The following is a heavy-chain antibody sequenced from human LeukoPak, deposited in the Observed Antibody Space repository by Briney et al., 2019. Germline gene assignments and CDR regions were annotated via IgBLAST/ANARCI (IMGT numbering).Heavy chain of an antibody. Sequence: SETLSLTCTVSGGPISSYYWSWIRQPPGKGLEWIGYIYYSGSTNYNPSLKSRVTISVDTSKNQFSLKLSSVTAADTAVYYCARGHSRRTYYFDYWGQGTLVTVSS. CDR1: GGPISSYY. D-gene: IGHD6-13*01. CDR3: ARGHSRRTYYFDY. V-gene: IGHV4-59*01. CDR2: IYYSGST. J-gene: IGHJ4*02.